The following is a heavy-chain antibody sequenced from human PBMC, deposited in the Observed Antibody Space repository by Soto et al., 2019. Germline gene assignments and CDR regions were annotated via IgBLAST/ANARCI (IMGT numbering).Heavy chain of an antibody. CDR2: IKSKTDGGTT. V-gene: IGHV3-15*01. CDR1: GFTFSNAW. Sequence: GGSLRLSCAASGFTFSNAWMSWVRQAPGKGLEWVGRIKSKTDGGTTDYAAPVKGRFTISRDDSKNTLYLQMNSLKTEDTAVYYCTTDHYYSASYYYMDVWGKGTTVTVSS. D-gene: IGHD3-22*01. J-gene: IGHJ6*03. CDR3: TTDHYYSASYYYMDV.